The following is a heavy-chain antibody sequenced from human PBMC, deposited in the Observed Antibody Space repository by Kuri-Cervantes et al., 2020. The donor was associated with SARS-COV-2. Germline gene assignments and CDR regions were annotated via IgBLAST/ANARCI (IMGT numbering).Heavy chain of an antibody. Sequence: ASVKVSCKASGYTFTGYYMHWVRQAPGQGLEWMGWINPNSGGTNYAQKFQGWVTMTRDTSISTAYMELSRLRSDDTVVHYCATGMVRVVSQSYYYGRDVWGQGTTVTVSS. D-gene: IGHD3-10*01. CDR1: GYTFTGYY. J-gene: IGHJ6*02. V-gene: IGHV1-2*04. CDR2: INPNSGGT. CDR3: ATGMVRVVSQSYYYGRDV.